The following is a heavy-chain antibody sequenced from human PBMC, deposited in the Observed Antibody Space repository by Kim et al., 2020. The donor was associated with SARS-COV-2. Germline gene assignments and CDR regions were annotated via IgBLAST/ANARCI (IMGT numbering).Heavy chain of an antibody. J-gene: IGHJ4*02. D-gene: IGHD6-19*01. Sequence: YYNPSLKSRVPISVDTSKNHFALKLNSVTAADSAVYYCARASAVAGRIDYWGQGTLVTVSS. V-gene: IGHV4-39*02. CDR3: ARASAVAGRIDY.